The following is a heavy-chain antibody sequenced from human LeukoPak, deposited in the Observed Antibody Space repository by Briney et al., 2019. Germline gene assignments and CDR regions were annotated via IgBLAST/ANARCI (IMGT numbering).Heavy chain of an antibody. V-gene: IGHV1-69*01. CDR3: ARSVLRYFPNLFDP. CDR2: IIPIFGTA. J-gene: IGHJ5*02. Sequence: ASVKVSCKASGGTFSSYAISWVRQAPGQGLEWMGGIIPIFGTANYAQKFQGRVTITADESTSTAYMELSSLRSEDTAVYYCARSVLRYFPNLFDPWGQGTLVTVSS. D-gene: IGHD3-9*01. CDR1: GGTFSSYA.